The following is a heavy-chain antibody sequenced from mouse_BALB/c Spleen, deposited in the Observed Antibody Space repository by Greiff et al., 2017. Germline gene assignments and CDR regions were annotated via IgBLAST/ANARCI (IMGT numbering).Heavy chain of an antibody. V-gene: IGHV5-17*02. J-gene: IGHJ3*01. CDR1: GFTFSSFG. CDR2: ISSGSSTI. D-gene: IGHD3-2*01. CDR3: AREGGTARATFAY. Sequence: EVQRVESGGGLVQPGGSRKLSCAASGFTFSSFGMHWVRQAPEKGLEWVAYISSGSSTIYYADTVKGRFTISRDNPKNTLFLQMTSLRSEDTAMYYCAREGGTARATFAYWGQGTLVTVSA.